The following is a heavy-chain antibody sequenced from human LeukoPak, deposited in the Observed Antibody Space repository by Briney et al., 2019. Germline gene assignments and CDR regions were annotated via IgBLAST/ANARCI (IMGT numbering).Heavy chain of an antibody. D-gene: IGHD1-26*01. J-gene: IGHJ4*02. CDR2: IYYSGST. CDR3: ARRDSGSYFIDY. Sequence: SQTLSLTCTVSGGSISSGDYYWSWIRQPPGKGLEWIGYIYYSGSTYHNPSLKSRVTISVDTSKNQFSLKLSSVTAADTAVYYCARRDSGSYFIDYWGQGTLVTVSS. CDR1: GGSISSGDYY. V-gene: IGHV4-30-4*08.